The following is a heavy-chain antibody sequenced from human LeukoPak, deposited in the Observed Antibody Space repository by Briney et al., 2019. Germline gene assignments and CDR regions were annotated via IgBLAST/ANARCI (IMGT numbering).Heavy chain of an antibody. D-gene: IGHD3-10*01. CDR2: ISVYNGNT. J-gene: IGHJ4*02. V-gene: IGHV1-18*01. CDR3: AREDLVRGLIGPDY. CDR1: GYIFTSYG. Sequence: ASVKVPCKASGYIFTSYGITWVRQAPGQGLEWMGRISVYNGNTKYAEKFQGRVSMTTDTSTSTAYMELRSLGSDDTAVYYCAREDLVRGLIGPDYWGQGTLVTVSS.